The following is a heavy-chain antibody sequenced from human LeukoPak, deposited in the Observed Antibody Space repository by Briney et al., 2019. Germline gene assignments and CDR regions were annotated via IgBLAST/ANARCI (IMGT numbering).Heavy chain of an antibody. J-gene: IGHJ5*02. V-gene: IGHV4-59*12. CDR3: ARVNTAMSAFDP. Sequence: SETLSLTCTVSGGSISSYYWSWIRQSPGKGLEWIGYIHYSGSTNYNPSLKSRVTISVDTSKNQFSLKLSSVTAADTAVYYCARVNTAMSAFDPWGQGTLVTVSS. D-gene: IGHD5-18*01. CDR1: GGSISSYY. CDR2: IHYSGST.